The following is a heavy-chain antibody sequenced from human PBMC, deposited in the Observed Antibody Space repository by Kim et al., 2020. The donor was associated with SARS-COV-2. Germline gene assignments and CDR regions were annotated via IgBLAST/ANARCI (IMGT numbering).Heavy chain of an antibody. CDR3: ARDGGEPGYSSGMESWFDP. D-gene: IGHD6-19*01. V-gene: IGHV3-30*07. Sequence: GRFTISRDNSKNTLYLQMNSLRAEDTAVYYCARDGGEPGYSSGMESWFDPWGQGTLVTVSS. J-gene: IGHJ5*02.